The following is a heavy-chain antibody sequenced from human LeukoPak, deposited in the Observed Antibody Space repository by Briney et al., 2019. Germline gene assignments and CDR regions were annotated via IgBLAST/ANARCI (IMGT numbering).Heavy chain of an antibody. D-gene: IGHD5/OR15-5a*01. CDR2: IRFDGSNI. Sequence: GGSLRLSCVASGFTFSRYGIHWVRQAPGKGLEWVAFIRFDGSNIHYADSVKGRFTISRDSSKNTLDLQMDSLRADDTAVYYCGKGPGYSVYDNLPHHWGQGTLVTVSS. J-gene: IGHJ5*02. CDR3: GKGPGYSVYDNLPHH. CDR1: GFTFSRYG. V-gene: IGHV3-30*02.